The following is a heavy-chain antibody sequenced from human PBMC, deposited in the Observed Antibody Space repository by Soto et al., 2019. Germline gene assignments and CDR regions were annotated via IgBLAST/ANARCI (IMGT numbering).Heavy chain of an antibody. J-gene: IGHJ6*02. Sequence: SVKVSCKASGGTFSSYAISWVRQAPGQGLEWMGGIIPIFGTANYAQKFQGRVTITADESTSTAYMELSSLRSEDTAVYYCARFNCTNGVCYRPLDYYGMDVWAKGPRSPSP. V-gene: IGHV1-69*13. CDR2: IIPIFGTA. CDR1: GGTFSSYA. CDR3: ARFNCTNGVCYRPLDYYGMDV. D-gene: IGHD2-8*01.